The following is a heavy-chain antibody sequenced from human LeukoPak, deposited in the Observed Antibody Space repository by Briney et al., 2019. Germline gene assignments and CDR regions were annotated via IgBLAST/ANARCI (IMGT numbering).Heavy chain of an antibody. V-gene: IGHV4-39*07. D-gene: IGHD5-12*01. Sequence: SETLSLTCNVSGDAVINNHYYWGWIRQSPGKGLEWIANIFYSGALFSRGDTYYNPSLKSRVTISVDTSKNQFSLKVRSVTAADTAVYYCASWRGYRGYDYGFDYWGQGTWSPSPQ. CDR3: ASWRGYRGYDYGFDY. CDR1: GDAVINNHYY. CDR2: IFYSGALFSRGDT. J-gene: IGHJ4*02.